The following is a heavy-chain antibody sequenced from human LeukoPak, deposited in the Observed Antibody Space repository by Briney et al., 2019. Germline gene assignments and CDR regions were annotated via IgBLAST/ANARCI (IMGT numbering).Heavy chain of an antibody. Sequence: SETLSLTCTVSGGSLNSYYWSWIRQPPGKGLEWIGYIYYSGVTNYNPSLKSRVTMSVDTSKNQFSLKLSSVTAADTAVYYCARHSSSSWFFDYWGQGALVTVSS. J-gene: IGHJ4*02. CDR3: ARHSSSSWFFDY. CDR1: GGSLNSYY. V-gene: IGHV4-59*08. D-gene: IGHD6-13*01. CDR2: IYYSGVT.